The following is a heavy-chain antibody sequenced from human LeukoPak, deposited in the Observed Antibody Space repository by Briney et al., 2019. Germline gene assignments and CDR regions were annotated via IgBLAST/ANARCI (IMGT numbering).Heavy chain of an antibody. Sequence: PSETLSLTCTVSGSISSSRYYWGWIRQSPGKGLEWIGSIDYSGSTSYSVSLKSRVTISMDTSKTQFSLELRSVTAADTAVYYCARDHGSTSWYYYWGQGTLVTVSS. CDR1: GSISSSRYY. V-gene: IGHV4-39*07. D-gene: IGHD6-13*01. CDR3: ARDHGSTSWYYY. CDR2: IDYSGST. J-gene: IGHJ4*02.